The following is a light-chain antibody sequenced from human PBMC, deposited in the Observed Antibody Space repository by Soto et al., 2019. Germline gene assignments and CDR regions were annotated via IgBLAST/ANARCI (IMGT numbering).Light chain of an antibody. CDR3: QQYGSSIT. J-gene: IGKJ4*01. V-gene: IGKV3D-15*01. CDR1: QSVGSN. CDR2: AAS. Sequence: IVLTQSPATLSVSTGERDTISCRASQSVGSNLTWYQQKPGQAPKLLIYAASSMATGVPARFSGSGSGTDFTLTISGLQSEDFAVYYCQQYGSSITFGGGTNVDIK.